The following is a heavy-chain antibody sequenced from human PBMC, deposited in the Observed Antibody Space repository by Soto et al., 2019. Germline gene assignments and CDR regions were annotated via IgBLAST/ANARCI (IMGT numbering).Heavy chain of an antibody. CDR1: GYTFTSFG. Sequence: GASVKVSCKASGYTFTSFGISWVRQAPGQGLEWMGWISAYNGNTNYAQKLQGRVTMTTDTSTSTAYMELRSLRSDDTAVYYCARLRHYDFWSGYYRGAFGIWGQGTMVTVSS. CDR2: ISAYNGNT. D-gene: IGHD3-3*01. J-gene: IGHJ3*02. V-gene: IGHV1-18*01. CDR3: ARLRHYDFWSGYYRGAFGI.